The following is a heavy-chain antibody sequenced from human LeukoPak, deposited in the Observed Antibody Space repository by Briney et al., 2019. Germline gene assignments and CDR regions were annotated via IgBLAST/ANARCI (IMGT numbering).Heavy chain of an antibody. V-gene: IGHV4-4*07. CDR1: GGSISSYC. J-gene: IGHJ3*02. CDR2: IYTSGST. D-gene: IGHD5-18*01. CDR3: ARASDTAMASDAFDI. Sequence: SETLSLTCTVSGGSISSYCWSWIRQPAGKGLEWIGRIYTSGSTNYNPSLKSRVTISVDKSKNQFSLKLSSVTAADTAVYYCARASDTAMASDAFDIWGQGTMVTVSS.